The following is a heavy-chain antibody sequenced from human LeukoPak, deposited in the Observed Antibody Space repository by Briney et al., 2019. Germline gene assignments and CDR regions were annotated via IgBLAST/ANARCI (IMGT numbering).Heavy chain of an antibody. D-gene: IGHD3-10*01. V-gene: IGHV3-43D*03. CDR1: GFTFYSYA. J-gene: IGHJ4*02. CDR2: ISWDGGST. Sequence: PGGSLRLSCAASGFTFYSYAMNWVRQAPGKGLEWVSLISWDGGSTYYADSVKGRFTISRDNSKNSLYLQMNSLRAEDTAVYYCAKVTYGSGTYGAFDYWGQGTLVTVSS. CDR3: AKVTYGSGTYGAFDY.